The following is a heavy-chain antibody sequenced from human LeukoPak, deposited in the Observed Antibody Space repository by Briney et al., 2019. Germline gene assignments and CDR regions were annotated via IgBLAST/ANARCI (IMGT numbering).Heavy chain of an antibody. CDR1: GYTFTGYY. J-gene: IGHJ4*02. Sequence: ASVKVSCKASGYTFTGYYMHWVRQAPGQGLEWMGWINPNSGGTNYAQKFQGRVTMTRDTSISTAYMELSRLRSDDTAVYYGARAHAIGYEGATWASDYWGQGTLVTVSS. CDR2: INPNSGGT. V-gene: IGHV1-2*02. D-gene: IGHD1-26*01. CDR3: ARAHAIGYEGATWASDY.